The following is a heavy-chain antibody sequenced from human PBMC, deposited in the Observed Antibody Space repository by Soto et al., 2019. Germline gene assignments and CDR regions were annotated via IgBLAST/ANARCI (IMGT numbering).Heavy chain of an antibody. J-gene: IGHJ4*02. CDR3: ARDKITGLFDY. CDR2: INHSGST. Sequence: PSETLSLTCAVYGWSFSGYYWTWIRQPPGTGLEWIGEINHSGSTSYNPSLKSRVTISVDTSKNQFSLKLTSVTAADTAVYYCARDKITGLFDYWGQGTLVTVSS. CDR1: GWSFSGYY. V-gene: IGHV4-34*01. D-gene: IGHD2-8*02.